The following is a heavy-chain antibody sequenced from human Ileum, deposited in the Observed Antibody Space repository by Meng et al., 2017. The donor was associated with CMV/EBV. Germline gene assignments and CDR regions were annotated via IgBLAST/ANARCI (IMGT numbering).Heavy chain of an antibody. CDR1: GYNFISNN. CDR3: ARDGLSGRYFDY. Sequence: QVQLVQSGSEVKKHGASVKVSCKASGYNFISNNMIWVRQAPGQGPEWMGWINTNTGNPTYAQGFTGRFVFSLDTSVSTAFLQINSLKAEDTAVYYCARDGLSGRYFDYWGQGTLVTVSS. V-gene: IGHV7-4-1*02. J-gene: IGHJ4*02. CDR2: INTNTGNP. D-gene: IGHD5-12*01.